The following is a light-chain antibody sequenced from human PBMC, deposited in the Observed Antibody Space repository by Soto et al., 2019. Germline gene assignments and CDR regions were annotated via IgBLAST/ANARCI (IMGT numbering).Light chain of an antibody. CDR3: CSYAGSDILI. V-gene: IGLV2-11*01. Sequence: QSALTQPRSVSGSPGQSVTISCTGTSSDVGGYNYVSWYQRHPGKAPKLIISDVTKRPSGVPDRFSGSKSGNTASLTISGLQAEDEADYDCCSYAGSDILICGGGTKVTVL. CDR2: DVT. J-gene: IGLJ2*01. CDR1: SSDVGGYNY.